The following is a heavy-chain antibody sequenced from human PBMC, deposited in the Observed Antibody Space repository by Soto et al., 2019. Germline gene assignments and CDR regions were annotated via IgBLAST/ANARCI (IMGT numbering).Heavy chain of an antibody. CDR1: GYSFTNYW. Sequence: LKISCKASGYSFTNYWVGWVRQMPGKGLEWMAIIYPGDSDARYRPSFQGQVTISADKSINTAYLQWSSLKASDTAMYYCARSRITGTTWSFDKWGQGTLVTVSS. V-gene: IGHV5-51*01. CDR2: IYPGDSDA. J-gene: IGHJ4*02. CDR3: ARSRITGTTWSFDK. D-gene: IGHD1-20*01.